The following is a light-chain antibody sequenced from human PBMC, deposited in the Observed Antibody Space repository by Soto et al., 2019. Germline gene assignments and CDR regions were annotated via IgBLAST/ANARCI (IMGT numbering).Light chain of an antibody. CDR3: QQSNNWPKT. Sequence: EIVMTKSPATLSVSLGETATLSCRASQSVNSNLAWYQQKPGQAPRLLISDASTRAAGLPARFSGSGSGTEFTLTISSLQSEDFAVYFCQQSNNWPKTFGQGTKVEIK. V-gene: IGKV3-15*01. CDR1: QSVNSN. J-gene: IGKJ1*01. CDR2: DAS.